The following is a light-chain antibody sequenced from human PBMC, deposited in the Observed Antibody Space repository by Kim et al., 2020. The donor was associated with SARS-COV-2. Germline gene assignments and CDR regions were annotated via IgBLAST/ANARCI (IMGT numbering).Light chain of an antibody. CDR3: QAWDSSTNYV. J-gene: IGLJ1*01. CDR2: QDS. Sequence: VSPGKTASITCSADTVGDKFACWYQQKPGQSPVLVIYQDSKRPSGMPERFSGSNSGNTATLTISGNQAMDEADYYCQAWDSSTNYVFGTGTKVTVL. V-gene: IGLV3-1*01. CDR1: TVGDKF.